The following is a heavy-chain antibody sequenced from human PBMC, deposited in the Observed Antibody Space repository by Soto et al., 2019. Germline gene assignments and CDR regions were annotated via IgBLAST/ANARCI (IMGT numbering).Heavy chain of an antibody. CDR1: GGSISSSSYY. V-gene: IGHV4-39*01. Sequence: QLQLQESGPGLVKPSETLSLTCTVSGGSISSSSYYWGWIRQPPGKGLEWIGSVYYSGRTYDNPYRKCRITLSVDGSKSQFSLKLTSVTAADTAVYYCARLLYDSRGYYYFDYWGQGTLVTVSS. CDR2: VYYSGRT. CDR3: ARLLYDSRGYYYFDY. D-gene: IGHD3-22*01. J-gene: IGHJ4*02.